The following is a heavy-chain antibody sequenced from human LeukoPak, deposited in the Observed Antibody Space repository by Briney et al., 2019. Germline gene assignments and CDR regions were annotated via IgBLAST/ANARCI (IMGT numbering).Heavy chain of an antibody. J-gene: IGHJ4*02. V-gene: IGHV4-61*05. CDR3: ARRGDGGVYFDY. Sequence: SETLSLTCTVSGGSISSSSYYWGWIRQPPGKGLEWIGYIYYSGSTNYNPSLKSRVTISVDTSKNQFSLKLSSVTAADTAVYYCARRGDGGVYFDYWGQGTLVTVSS. CDR2: IYYSGST. D-gene: IGHD2-8*02. CDR1: GGSISSSSYY.